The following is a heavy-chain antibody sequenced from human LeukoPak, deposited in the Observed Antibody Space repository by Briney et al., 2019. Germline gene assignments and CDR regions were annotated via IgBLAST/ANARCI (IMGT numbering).Heavy chain of an antibody. V-gene: IGHV3-48*04. Sequence: GSLRLSCAASGFTFSSYGMHWVRQAPGKGLEWVSYISSGGSTIYYADSVKGRFTISRDNAKNSLYLQMNSLRAEDTAVYYCARSLITRYWGQGTLVTVSS. CDR2: ISSGGSTI. J-gene: IGHJ4*02. CDR3: ARSLITRY. D-gene: IGHD3-22*01. CDR1: GFTFSSYG.